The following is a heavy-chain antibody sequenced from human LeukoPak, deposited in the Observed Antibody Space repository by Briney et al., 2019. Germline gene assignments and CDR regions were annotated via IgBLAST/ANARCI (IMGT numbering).Heavy chain of an antibody. CDR3: ATGGKFDFWSGYHIDN. CDR1: GFTFSSNA. D-gene: IGHD3-3*01. V-gene: IGHV3-30*04. Sequence: PGRSLRLSCEVSGFTFSSNAMHWVRQAPGKGLEWVAVISYDGANENFADSVKGRFTVSRDNSKHTLYLHMNSLRSDDTPMYYCATGGKFDFWSGYHIDNWGQGTLVTVSS. J-gene: IGHJ4*02. CDR2: ISYDGANE.